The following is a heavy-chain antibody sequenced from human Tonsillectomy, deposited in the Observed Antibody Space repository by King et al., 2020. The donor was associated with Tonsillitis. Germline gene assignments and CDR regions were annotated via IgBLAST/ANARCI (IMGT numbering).Heavy chain of an antibody. D-gene: IGHD2-2*01. J-gene: IGHJ4*02. V-gene: IGHV3-74*01. CDR2: INSVGSST. CDR1: GFTFSSYW. Sequence: VQLVESGGGLVQPGGSLRLSCAASGFTFSSYWMHWVRQAPGKGLVWVSRINSVGSSTSYADSVKGRFTISRDNAKNTLYLQMNSLRAEDTAVYYCARDPYQPLPGIDYWGQGTLVTVSS. CDR3: ARDPYQPLPGIDY.